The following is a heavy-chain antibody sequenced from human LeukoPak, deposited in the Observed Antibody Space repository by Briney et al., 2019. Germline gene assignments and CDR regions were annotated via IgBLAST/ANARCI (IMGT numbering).Heavy chain of an antibody. J-gene: IGHJ6*02. CDR1: GYTFTSYG. CDR2: ISAYNGNT. Sequence: GASVKVSCKASGYTFTSYGISWVRQAPGQGLEWMGWISAYNGNTNYAQKLQGRVTMTTDTSTSTVYMELRSLRSDDTAVYYCARESPVWGSYLLGNGMDVWGQGTVVTVSS. V-gene: IGHV1-18*01. CDR3: ARESPVWGSYLLGNGMDV. D-gene: IGHD3-16*02.